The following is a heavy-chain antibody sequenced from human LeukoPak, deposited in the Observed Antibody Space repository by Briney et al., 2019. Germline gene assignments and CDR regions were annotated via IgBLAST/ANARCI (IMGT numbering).Heavy chain of an antibody. CDR1: GGTFSSYA. CDR2: IIPIFGTA. V-gene: IGHV1-69*13. D-gene: IGHD3-16*01. Sequence: ASVKVSCKASGGTFSSYAISWVRQAPGQGLEWMGGIIPIFGTANYAQKFQGRVTITADESTSTAYMELSSPRSEDTAVYYCARYDPTTDPGFDYWGQGTLVTVSS. CDR3: ARYDPTTDPGFDY. J-gene: IGHJ4*02.